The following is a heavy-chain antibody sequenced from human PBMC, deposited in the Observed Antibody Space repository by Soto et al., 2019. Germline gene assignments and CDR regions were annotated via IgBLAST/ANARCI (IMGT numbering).Heavy chain of an antibody. CDR3: ARLTKVVPAATYNWFDP. CDR1: GGSIISSSYY. Sequence: SETLSLTCTVSGGSIISSSYYWGWIRQPPGKGLEWIGSIYYSGSTYYNPSLKSRVTISVDTSKNQFSLKLSSVTAADTAVYYCARLTKVVPAATYNWFDPWGQGTLVTVSS. J-gene: IGHJ5*02. CDR2: IYYSGST. V-gene: IGHV4-39*01. D-gene: IGHD2-2*01.